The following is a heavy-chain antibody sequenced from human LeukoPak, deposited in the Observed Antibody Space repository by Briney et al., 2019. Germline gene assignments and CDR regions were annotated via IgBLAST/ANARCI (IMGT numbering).Heavy chain of an antibody. J-gene: IGHJ3*02. CDR3: ARDSRAAAGGDAFDI. CDR2: IYTSGST. V-gene: IGHV4-4*07. D-gene: IGHD6-13*01. Sequence: PSETLSLTCTVSGGSISSYYWSWIRQPAGKGLEWIGRIYTSGSTNYNPSLKSRVTMSVDTSKNQFSLKLSSVTAADTAVYYCARDSRAAAGGDAFDIWGQGTMVTVSS. CDR1: GGSISSYY.